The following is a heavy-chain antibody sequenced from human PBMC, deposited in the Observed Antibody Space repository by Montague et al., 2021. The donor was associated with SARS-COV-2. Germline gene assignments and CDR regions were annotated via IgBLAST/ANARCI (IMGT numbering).Heavy chain of an antibody. CDR2: IYNSGST. V-gene: IGHV4-4*07. D-gene: IGHD1-20*01. CDR3: VRDQGRSNWNYPDY. CDR1: GGSISGYY. Sequence: SETLSLTCTVSGGSISGYYWSWFRQSAGKGLEWIGRIYNSGSTSYNPSLKSRVTMSVDTSKNQFSLKLSSMTAADTAVYYCVRDQGRSNWNYPDYWGQGTLVTVSS. J-gene: IGHJ4*02.